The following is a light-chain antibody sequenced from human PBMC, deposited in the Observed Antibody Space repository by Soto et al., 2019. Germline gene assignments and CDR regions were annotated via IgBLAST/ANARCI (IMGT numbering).Light chain of an antibody. J-gene: IGKJ3*01. V-gene: IGKV3-11*01. CDR1: QSVSGA. CDR2: GAS. Sequence: EIVLTQSPATLSLFPGERATLSCRASQSVSGALAWYQQKPGQAPRLLIYGASNRATGIPARFSGSGSGTDFTLTIRSLEPEDFAGYYCQQRSNWPPFTFGPGAKVEIK. CDR3: QQRSNWPPFT.